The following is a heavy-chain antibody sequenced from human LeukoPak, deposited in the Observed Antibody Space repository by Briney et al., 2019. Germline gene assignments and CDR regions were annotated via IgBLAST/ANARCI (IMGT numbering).Heavy chain of an antibody. V-gene: IGHV1-46*01. CDR1: GYTFTGYY. Sequence: ASVKVSCKASGYTFTGYYMHWVRQAPGQGLEWMGIINPSGGATKYAQKFQGRVTMTRDTSTSTLYMELSSLRSEDTAVYYCARDLGITMIVNYFDYWGQGTLVTVSS. CDR2: INPSGGAT. D-gene: IGHD3-22*01. CDR3: ARDLGITMIVNYFDY. J-gene: IGHJ4*02.